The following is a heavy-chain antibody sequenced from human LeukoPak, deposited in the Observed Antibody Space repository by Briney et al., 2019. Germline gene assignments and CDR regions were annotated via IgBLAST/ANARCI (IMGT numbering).Heavy chain of an antibody. D-gene: IGHD5-18*01. Sequence: SETLSLTCTVSGGSISSGGYSWSWIRQHPGKGLEWIGYIYYSGSTYYNPSLKSRVTISVDTSKNQFSLKLSSVTAADTAVYYCASSGYSYAHWAPDAFDIWGQGTMVTVSS. CDR2: IYYSGST. CDR1: GGSISSGGYS. V-gene: IGHV4-31*03. CDR3: ASSGYSYAHWAPDAFDI. J-gene: IGHJ3*02.